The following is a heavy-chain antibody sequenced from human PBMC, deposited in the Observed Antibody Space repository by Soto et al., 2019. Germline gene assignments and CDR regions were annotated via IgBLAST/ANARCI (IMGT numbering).Heavy chain of an antibody. CDR3: ARGEITLLGGMDV. D-gene: IGHD3-10*01. J-gene: IGHJ6*02. V-gene: IGHV4-34*01. CDR1: GGYIRGYY. CDR2: INHSGTS. Sequence: SVTMSLTCTVSGGYIRGYYWGRVSKPPGKGLEWIGEINHSGTSNYHPSLKSRVTISVATSKNQFSLTVNSVTPADTAVYYCARGEITLLGGMDVWGQGTTVTVSS.